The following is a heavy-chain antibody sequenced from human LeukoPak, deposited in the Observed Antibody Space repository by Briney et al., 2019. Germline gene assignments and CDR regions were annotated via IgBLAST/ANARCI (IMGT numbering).Heavy chain of an antibody. Sequence: ASVKVSCKASGYTFTSYGISWVRQAPGQGLEWMGWISAYNGNTNYAQKLQGRVTMTTDASTSTAYMELRSLRSDDTAVYYCASDSKRLYYFDYWGQGTLVTVSS. V-gene: IGHV1-18*01. CDR1: GYTFTSYG. J-gene: IGHJ4*02. D-gene: IGHD6-13*01. CDR3: ASDSKRLYYFDY. CDR2: ISAYNGNT.